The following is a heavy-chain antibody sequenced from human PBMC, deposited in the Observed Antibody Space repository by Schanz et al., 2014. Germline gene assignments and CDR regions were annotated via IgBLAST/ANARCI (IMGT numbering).Heavy chain of an antibody. CDR3: AKGRFGELSAFDI. CDR2: VSRSTPDI. Sequence: EVHLVESGGGLVQPGGSLRLSCAASGFSFSDHAMDWVRQAAGKGLEWVSYVSRSTPDIYYADSVKGRFTMSRDNAKNTLYLQMNSLRAEDTAVYYCAKGRFGELSAFDIWGQGTMVTVSS. J-gene: IGHJ3*02. CDR1: GFSFSDHA. V-gene: IGHV3-48*01. D-gene: IGHD3-10*01.